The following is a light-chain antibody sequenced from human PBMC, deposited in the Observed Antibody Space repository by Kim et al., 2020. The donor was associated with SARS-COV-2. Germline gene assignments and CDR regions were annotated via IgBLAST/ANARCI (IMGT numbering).Light chain of an antibody. CDR2: GAS. J-gene: IGKJ5*01. Sequence: SPGERATRSGRASQRVSSNVAWYQQKPGQAPRLLIYGASTRATGIPARFSGRGSGTEFTLTISSLQSEDFAVYYCQQYNNWPPITFGQGTRLEIK. CDR1: QRVSSN. CDR3: QQYNNWPPIT. V-gene: IGKV3-15*01.